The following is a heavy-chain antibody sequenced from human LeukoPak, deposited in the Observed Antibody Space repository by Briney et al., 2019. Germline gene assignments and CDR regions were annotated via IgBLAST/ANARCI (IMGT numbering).Heavy chain of an antibody. CDR2: ISADGCST. J-gene: IGHJ4*02. V-gene: IGHV3-23*01. CDR3: AKLAHGSGSPDIDY. D-gene: IGHD3-10*01. Sequence: QSGGSLRLSCAASGFTFSSYAMTWVRQAAWKGLEWASTISADGCSTYYADSVKGRFTISRDNSKNTLYLQMNSLGAEDTAVYYCAKLAHGSGSPDIDYWGQGTLVTVSS. CDR1: GFTFSSYA.